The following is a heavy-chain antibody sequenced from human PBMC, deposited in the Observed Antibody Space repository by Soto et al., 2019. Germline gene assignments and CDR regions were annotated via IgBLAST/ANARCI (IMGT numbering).Heavy chain of an antibody. CDR1: GFTVSSNY. CDR2: IYSGGST. J-gene: IGHJ6*02. D-gene: IGHD6-6*01. V-gene: IGHV3-66*01. CDR3: AKDQGGYSSSVPTRGYDYYGVDV. Sequence: GGSLRLSCAASGFTVSSNYMSWVRQAPGKGLEWVSVIYSGGSTYYADSVKGRFTISRDNSKNTLYLQMNSLRAEDTAVYYCAKDQGGYSSSVPTRGYDYYGVDVWGQGTTVTLSS.